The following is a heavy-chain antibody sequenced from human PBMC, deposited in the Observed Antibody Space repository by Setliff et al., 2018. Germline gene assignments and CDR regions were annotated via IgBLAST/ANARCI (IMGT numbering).Heavy chain of an antibody. J-gene: IGHJ3*02. CDR2: XRGRTDNYAT. Sequence: GGSLRLSCAASGFSFSGSAVXXXXXXGGKGLXXXXXXRGRTDNYATAYAASVRGRFTIVRDDSXNTAYLQMNSLKTEDTAVYYCTFDRGGYEVFDIWGQGTMVTVSS. CDR3: TFDRGGYEVFDI. V-gene: IGHV3-73*01. CDR1: GFSFSGSA. D-gene: IGHD3-16*01.